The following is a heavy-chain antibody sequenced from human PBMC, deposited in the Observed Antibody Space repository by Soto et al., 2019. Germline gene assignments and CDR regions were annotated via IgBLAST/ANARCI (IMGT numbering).Heavy chain of an antibody. J-gene: IGHJ6*02. CDR2: INPNSGGT. Sequence: GASVKVSCKASGYTFTGYYMHWVRQAPGQGLEWMGWINPNSGGTNYAQKFQGWVTMTRDTSISTAYMELSRLRSDDTAVYYCARDLKKWLVPYYYYYGMDVWGQGTTVTVSS. CDR3: ARDLKKWLVPYYYYYGMDV. CDR1: GYTFTGYY. V-gene: IGHV1-2*04. D-gene: IGHD6-19*01.